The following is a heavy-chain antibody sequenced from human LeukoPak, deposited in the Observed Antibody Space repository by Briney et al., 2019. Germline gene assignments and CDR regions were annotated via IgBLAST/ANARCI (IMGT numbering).Heavy chain of an antibody. CDR1: GYSISSGYY. J-gene: IGHJ5*02. V-gene: IGHV4-38-2*02. D-gene: IGHD6-19*01. CDR2: IYHSGST. Sequence: SETLSLTCTVSGYSISSGYYWGWIRQPPGKGLEWIGSIYHSGSTYSSPSLKSRVTISVDTSRNQFSLKLTSVTAADTAVHYCARSTSGWFWFDPWGQGTLVTVSS. CDR3: ARSTSGWFWFDP.